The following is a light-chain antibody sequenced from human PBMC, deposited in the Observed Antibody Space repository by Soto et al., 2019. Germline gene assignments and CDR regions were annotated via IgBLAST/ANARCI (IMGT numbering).Light chain of an antibody. V-gene: IGKV1-6*01. Sequence: AIHITQSPSSLSASLGDRVNITCRASQGIGNDLGWYQQKPRKAPKVLIYAASSLQSGVPSRFSGSGSGTHFTLTISSLQPEDFAMYYCLQDNNFPPTFGGGTKVEIK. CDR2: AAS. CDR1: QGIGND. J-gene: IGKJ4*02. CDR3: LQDNNFPPT.